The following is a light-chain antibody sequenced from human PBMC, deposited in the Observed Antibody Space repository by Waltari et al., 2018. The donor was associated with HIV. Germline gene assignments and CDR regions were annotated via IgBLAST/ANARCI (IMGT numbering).Light chain of an antibody. J-gene: IGLJ2*01. V-gene: IGLV2-23*01. CDR3: CSYANSSTV. CDR2: EGS. CDR1: SSDVGNYNP. Sequence: QSALTQFASVSGSPGQSITISCTGTSSDVGNYNPVSWYPQHPGKAPKLMIYEGSKRPSGVSNRFSGSKSGNTASLTISGLQAEDEADYYCCSYANSSTVFGGGTKVTVL.